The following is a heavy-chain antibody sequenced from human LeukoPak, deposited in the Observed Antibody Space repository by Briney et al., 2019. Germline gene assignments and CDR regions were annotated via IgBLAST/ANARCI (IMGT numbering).Heavy chain of an antibody. CDR1: GFTVSSYS. Sequence: GGSLRLSCAASGFTVSSYSMNWVRQVPGKGLEWVSHISSSGSMIWYADSVKGRFTISRDSAKNSLHLQMNSLRAEDTAVYYCARDPESNWGWDLDYWGQGTLVTVSS. J-gene: IGHJ4*02. V-gene: IGHV3-48*01. CDR3: ARDPESNWGWDLDY. D-gene: IGHD7-27*01. CDR2: ISSSGSMI.